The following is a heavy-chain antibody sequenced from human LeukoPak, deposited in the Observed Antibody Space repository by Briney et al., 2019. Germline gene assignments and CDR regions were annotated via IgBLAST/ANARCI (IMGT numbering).Heavy chain of an antibody. CDR3: ARSGWELRHNDASDI. Sequence: SETLSLTCAVYGGSFSGYYWSWIRQPPGKGLEWIGEINHSGSTNYNPSLKSRVTISVDTSKNQFSLKLSSVTAADTAVYYCARSGWELRHNDASDIWGQGTMVTVSS. CDR1: GGSFSGYY. CDR2: INHSGST. D-gene: IGHD1-26*01. V-gene: IGHV4-34*01. J-gene: IGHJ3*02.